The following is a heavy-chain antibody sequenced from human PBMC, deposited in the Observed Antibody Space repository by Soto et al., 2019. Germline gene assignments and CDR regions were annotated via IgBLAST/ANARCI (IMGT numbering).Heavy chain of an antibody. V-gene: IGHV3-7*01. D-gene: IGHD3-22*01. CDR2: IKQDGSEK. J-gene: IGHJ4*02. Sequence: GGSLRLSCAASGFTFSSYWMSWVRQAPGKGLEWVANIKQDGSEKYYVDSVKGRFTISRDNAKNSLYLQMNSLRAEDTAVYYCARVYYYDSSGYPYYFDYWGQGXLVTVSS. CDR3: ARVYYYDSSGYPYYFDY. CDR1: GFTFSSYW.